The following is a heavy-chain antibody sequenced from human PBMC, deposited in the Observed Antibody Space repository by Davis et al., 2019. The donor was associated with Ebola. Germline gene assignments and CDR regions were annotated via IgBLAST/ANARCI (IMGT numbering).Heavy chain of an antibody. Sequence: GESLKISCKGSGYSFTSYWIGWVRQMPGKGLEWMGIISPGDSDTRYSPFFPGQVTISADKSISTTYLQWSRLKTSDTAMYYCARRGSTMFNWFDPWGQGTLVTVSS. D-gene: IGHD3-10*02. CDR3: ARRGSTMFNWFDP. V-gene: IGHV5-51*01. CDR1: GYSFTSYW. CDR2: ISPGDSDT. J-gene: IGHJ5*02.